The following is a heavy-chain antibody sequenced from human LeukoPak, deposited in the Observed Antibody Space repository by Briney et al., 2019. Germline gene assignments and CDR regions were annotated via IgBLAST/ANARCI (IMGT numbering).Heavy chain of an antibody. D-gene: IGHD5-18*01. V-gene: IGHV1-58*01. CDR3: AAGSYGYSYGPDY. CDR1: GFTFNSSA. Sequence: GASVKVSCKASGFTFNSSAVQWVRQARGQRLEWIGWIVVGSGNTLYVQEFQGRVTITRDMSTSTAYMELSSLRSEDTAVYYCAAGSYGYSYGPDYWGQGTLVTVSS. J-gene: IGHJ4*02. CDR2: IVVGSGNT.